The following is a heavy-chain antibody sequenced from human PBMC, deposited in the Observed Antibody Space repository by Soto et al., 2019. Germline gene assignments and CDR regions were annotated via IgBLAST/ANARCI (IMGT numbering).Heavy chain of an antibody. CDR1: GGSISSYY. CDR2: IYYSGGA. CDR3: AGQPTAGSYYDLGSYYYYYAMDV. J-gene: IGHJ6*02. D-gene: IGHD3-10*01. Sequence: SETLSLTCNVSGGSISSYYWSWLRQTPGKGLQYIGYIYYSGGANYNPSLKSRVTISDDTSKNQFSLKLSSVTAADTAVYYCAGQPTAGSYYDLGSYYYYYAMDVWGQGSPGHRLL. V-gene: IGHV4-59*08.